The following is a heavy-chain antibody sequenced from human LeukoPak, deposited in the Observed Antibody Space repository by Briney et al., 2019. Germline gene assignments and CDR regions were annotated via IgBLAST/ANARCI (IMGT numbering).Heavy chain of an antibody. V-gene: IGHV3-53*01. CDR2: IYSGGST. CDR1: GFTVSSNY. J-gene: IGHJ6*02. Sequence: GGSLRLSCAASGFTVSSNYMSRVRQAPGKGLEWVSVIYSGGSTYYADSVKGRFTISRDNSKNTLYLQMNSLRAEDTAVYYCAIKREADPKYYDFWSGYYSQYYYYGMDVWGQGTTVTVSS. D-gene: IGHD3-3*01. CDR3: AIKREADPKYYDFWSGYYSQYYYYGMDV.